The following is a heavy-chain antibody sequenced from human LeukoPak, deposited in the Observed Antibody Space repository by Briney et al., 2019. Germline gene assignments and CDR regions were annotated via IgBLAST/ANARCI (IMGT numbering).Heavy chain of an antibody. CDR3: VRAGALVIREYYFDY. D-gene: IGHD3-9*01. CDR2: IWYDGSNR. CDR1: GFIFSNYG. Sequence: GGSLRLSCAASGFIFSNYGMHWVRQAPGKGLEWVAVIWYDGSNRYYADSVKGRFTISRDSSENTLYLQMNSLRAEDTAVYYCVRAGALVIREYYFDYWGQGTLVTVSS. V-gene: IGHV3-33*01. J-gene: IGHJ4*02.